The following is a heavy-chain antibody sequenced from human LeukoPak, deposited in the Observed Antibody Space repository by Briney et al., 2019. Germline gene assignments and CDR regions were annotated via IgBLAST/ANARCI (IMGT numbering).Heavy chain of an antibody. CDR2: IYYSGST. D-gene: IGHD5-18*01. Sequence: PSETLSRTCTVSGGSIISYYWSWIRQPPGKGLEWIGYIYYSGSTNYNPSRKSRVTISVDTSKNQFSLKLSSVTAADTAVYYCARVGYSYGWDWFDPWGQGTLVTVSS. J-gene: IGHJ5*02. V-gene: IGHV4-59*08. CDR3: ARVGYSYGWDWFDP. CDR1: GGSIISYY.